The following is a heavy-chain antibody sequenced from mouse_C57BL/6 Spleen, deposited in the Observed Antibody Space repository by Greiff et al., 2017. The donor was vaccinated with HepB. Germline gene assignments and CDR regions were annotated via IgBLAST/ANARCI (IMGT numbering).Heavy chain of an antibody. CDR3: ARKGGYSPLYAMDY. J-gene: IGHJ4*01. D-gene: IGHD2-12*01. Sequence: QVQLKESGPGLVQPSQSLSITCTVSGFSLTSYGVHWVRQSPGKGLEWLGVIWSGGSTDYNAAFISRLSISKDNSKSQVFFKMNSLQADDTAIYYCARKGGYSPLYAMDYWGQGTSVTVSS. V-gene: IGHV2-2*01. CDR1: GFSLTSYG. CDR2: IWSGGST.